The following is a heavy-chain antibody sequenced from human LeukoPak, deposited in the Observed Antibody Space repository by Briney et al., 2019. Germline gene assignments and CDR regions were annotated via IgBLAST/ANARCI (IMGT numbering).Heavy chain of an antibody. CDR3: TLPEGSSVTHKFDY. Sequence: ASVKVSCKASGYTFTSYYMHWVRQAPGQGLEWMGIINPSGGSTSYAQKFQGRVTITADESTSTAYMELSSLRSEDTAVYYCTLPEGSSVTHKFDYWGQGTLVTVSS. D-gene: IGHD3-10*01. J-gene: IGHJ4*02. CDR2: INPSGGST. CDR1: GYTFTSYY. V-gene: IGHV1-46*01.